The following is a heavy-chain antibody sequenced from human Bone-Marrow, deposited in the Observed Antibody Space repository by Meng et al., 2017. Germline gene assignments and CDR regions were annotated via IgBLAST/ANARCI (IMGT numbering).Heavy chain of an antibody. CDR1: GFTITNDW. Sequence: GGSLRLSCAASGFTITNDWMSWVRQAPGKGLEWVANINRDGSVKEFVDSVKGRFTISRDNAKNSVYLQMNSLRAEDTAVYYCANFGSGIPYWGQGTLVTVSS. CDR3: ANFGSGIPY. J-gene: IGHJ4*02. V-gene: IGHV3-7*01. D-gene: IGHD3-10*01. CDR2: INRDGSVK.